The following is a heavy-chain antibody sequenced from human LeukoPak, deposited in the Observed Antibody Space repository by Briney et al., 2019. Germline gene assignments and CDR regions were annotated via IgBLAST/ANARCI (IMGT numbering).Heavy chain of an antibody. CDR1: GFTFSSYA. Sequence: GGSLRLSCAASGFTFSSYAMSWVRQAPGKGLEWVSAISGSGGSTYYADSVKGRFTISRDNSKNTLYLQMNSLRAEDTAVYYCARDSLGLYDSSGYYDYWGQGTLVTVSS. D-gene: IGHD3-22*01. CDR3: ARDSLGLYDSSGYYDY. CDR2: ISGSGGST. V-gene: IGHV3-23*01. J-gene: IGHJ4*02.